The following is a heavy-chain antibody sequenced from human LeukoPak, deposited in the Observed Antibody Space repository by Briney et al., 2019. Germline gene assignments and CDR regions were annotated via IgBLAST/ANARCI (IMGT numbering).Heavy chain of an antibody. CDR2: ISSNGSST. Sequence: GGSLRLSCAASGFTFSGYAMHWVRQAPGKGLEYFSAISSNGSSTYYANSVKGRFTISRDNSKNTLYLQMNSLRAEDTAVYYCAAGIGSYLPHLDYWGQGTLVTVSS. D-gene: IGHD1-26*01. J-gene: IGHJ4*02. CDR3: AAGIGSYLPHLDY. CDR1: GFTFSGYA. V-gene: IGHV3-64*01.